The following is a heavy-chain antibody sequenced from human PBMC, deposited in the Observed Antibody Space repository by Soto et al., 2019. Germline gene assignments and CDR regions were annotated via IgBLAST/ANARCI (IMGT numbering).Heavy chain of an antibody. CDR1: GFTFSSLP. CDR3: ARWTVQHVSYGYF. Sequence: QVQLVESGGGVVQPGRSLRLSCAASGFTFSSLPMHWVRQAPGRGLEWVALISHDGNNKYYADSVKGRFTISRDNSKNTLFLQMNSLRVEDTAVYYCARWTVQHVSYGYFWGQGTLVTVSS. D-gene: IGHD5-18*01. J-gene: IGHJ4*02. V-gene: IGHV3-30-3*01. CDR2: ISHDGNNK.